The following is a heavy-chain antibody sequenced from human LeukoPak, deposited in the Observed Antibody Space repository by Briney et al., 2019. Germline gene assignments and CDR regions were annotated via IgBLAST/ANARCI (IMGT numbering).Heavy chain of an antibody. CDR2: ISGYNGKT. CDR1: GYTFTNYA. Sequence: ASVKVSCKASGYTFTNYAISWVRQAPGQGLEWMGWISGYNGKTNYAQKLQGRVTMTTDTSTSTVYMDLRSLRSDDTAVYYCARDVGEGYCSGGSCSDHWGQGTLVTVSS. CDR3: ARDVGEGYCSGGSCSDH. J-gene: IGHJ4*02. V-gene: IGHV1-18*01. D-gene: IGHD2-15*01.